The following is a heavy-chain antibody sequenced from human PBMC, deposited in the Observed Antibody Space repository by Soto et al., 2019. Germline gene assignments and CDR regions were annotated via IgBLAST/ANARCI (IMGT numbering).Heavy chain of an antibody. Sequence: ASVKVSCKASGYTFTSYGISWVRQAPGQGLEWMGWISADNGNTNYAQKLQGRVTMTTDTSTSTAYMELRSLRSDDTAGYYCARDVAVFGFFLPWGQGTLVTVSS. J-gene: IGHJ5*02. CDR2: ISADNGNT. D-gene: IGHD3-3*01. CDR1: GYTFTSYG. V-gene: IGHV1-18*01. CDR3: ARDVAVFGFFLP.